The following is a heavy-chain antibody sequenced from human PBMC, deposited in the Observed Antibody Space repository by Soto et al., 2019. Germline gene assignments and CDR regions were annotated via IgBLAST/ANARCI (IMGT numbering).Heavy chain of an antibody. CDR2: IFSNDEK. V-gene: IGHV2-26*01. CDR3: ARPGGVAGDDPGFYFDY. D-gene: IGHD6-19*01. Sequence: QVTLKESGPVLVKPTETLTLTCTVSGFSLSNARMGVSWIRQPPGKALEWLAHIFSNDEKSYSTSLKCRLTISKDTSKSQVVLTMTNMDPVDTATYYCARPGGVAGDDPGFYFDYWGQGTLVTVSS. CDR1: GFSLSNARMG. J-gene: IGHJ4*02.